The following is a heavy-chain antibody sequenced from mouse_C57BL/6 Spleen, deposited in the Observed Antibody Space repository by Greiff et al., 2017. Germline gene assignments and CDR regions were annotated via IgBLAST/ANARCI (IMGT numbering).Heavy chain of an antibody. Sequence: QVQLQQSGAELVRPGSSVKLSCKASGYTFTSYWMHWVKQRPIQGLEWIGNIDPSDSETHYNQKFKDKATLTVDKSSSTAYMQLSSLTSEDSAVYYCASRGYYVRYFDVWGTGTTVTVSS. CDR2: IDPSDSET. J-gene: IGHJ1*03. CDR3: ASRGYYVRYFDV. V-gene: IGHV1-52*01. CDR1: GYTFTSYW. D-gene: IGHD2-3*01.